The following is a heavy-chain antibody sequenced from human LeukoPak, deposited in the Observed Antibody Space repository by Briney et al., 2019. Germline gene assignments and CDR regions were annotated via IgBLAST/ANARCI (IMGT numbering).Heavy chain of an antibody. Sequence: GASVKVSCKASGGTFSSYAISWVRQAPGQGLEWMGRIIPILGIANYAQKFQSRVTITADKSTSTAYMELSSLRSEDTAVYYCARGVRLGPDYWGQGTLVTISS. CDR1: GGTFSSYA. CDR3: ARGVRLGPDY. V-gene: IGHV1-69*04. D-gene: IGHD3-10*01. CDR2: IIPILGIA. J-gene: IGHJ4*02.